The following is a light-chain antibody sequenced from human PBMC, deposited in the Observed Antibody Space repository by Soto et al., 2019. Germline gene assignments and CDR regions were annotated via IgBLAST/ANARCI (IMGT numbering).Light chain of an antibody. V-gene: IGLV1-40*03. Sequence: QYALTQPPSVSGAPGERVTISCTGSSSNIGAGYDVHWYQQLPGTAPQLLIYANSNRPSGVPGRFSGSKSGASASLAITGLQAEDEADYYCQSYDSSLSGYVFGTGTKVTVL. CDR3: QSYDSSLSGYV. J-gene: IGLJ1*01. CDR1: SSNIGAGYD. CDR2: ANS.